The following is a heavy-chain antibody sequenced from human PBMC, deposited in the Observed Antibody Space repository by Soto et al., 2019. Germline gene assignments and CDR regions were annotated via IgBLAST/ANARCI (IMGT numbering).Heavy chain of an antibody. D-gene: IGHD3-9*01. CDR1: GGFVSSSSYY. Sequence: PSETLSLTCTVSGGFVSSSSYYWGWVRQPPGKGLEWIGSVYYSGSTYYNPSLESRVTISVDKSKNQFSLKLMSLSAADTAVYYCGRREGLAKISYYFDYWAQGPLVTVSS. J-gene: IGHJ4*02. CDR3: GRREGLAKISYYFDY. CDR2: VYYSGST. V-gene: IGHV4-39*01.